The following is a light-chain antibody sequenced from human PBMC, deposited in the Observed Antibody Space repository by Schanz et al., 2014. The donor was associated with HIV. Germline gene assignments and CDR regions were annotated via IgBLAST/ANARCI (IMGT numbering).Light chain of an antibody. CDR1: QSVSSN. CDR2: GAS. Sequence: EIVLTQSPATLSVSPGERATLSCRASQSVSSNYLAWYQQKPGQAPRLLIYGASTRATGIPAMFSGSGSGTEFTLTISSLQSEDFAVYYCQQYDSWPLSFGGGTKVEIK. V-gene: IGKV3-15*01. CDR3: QQYDSWPLS. J-gene: IGKJ4*01.